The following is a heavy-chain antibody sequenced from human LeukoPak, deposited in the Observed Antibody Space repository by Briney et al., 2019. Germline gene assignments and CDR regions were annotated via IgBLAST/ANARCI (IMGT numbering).Heavy chain of an antibody. CDR2: ISYDGSNK. Sequence: PGRSLRLFCAASGFTFSSYGMHWVRHAPGKGLEWVAVISYDGSNKYYADSVKGRFTISRDNSKNTLYLQMNSLRAEDTAVYYCAKDTEDFDYWGQGTLVTVSS. J-gene: IGHJ4*02. CDR3: AKDTEDFDY. V-gene: IGHV3-30*18. CDR1: GFTFSSYG.